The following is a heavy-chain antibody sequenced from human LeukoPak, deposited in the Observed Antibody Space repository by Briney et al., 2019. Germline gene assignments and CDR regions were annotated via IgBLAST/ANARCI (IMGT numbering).Heavy chain of an antibody. D-gene: IGHD3-22*01. CDR3: ARDRDYYDSSGNFDS. J-gene: IGHJ4*02. CDR1: GGSISSGSYY. CDR2: IYASGYT. V-gene: IGHV4-61*02. Sequence: PSETLSLTCTVSGGSISSGSYYWSWIRQPAGKGLEWIGRIYASGYTNYNPSLKSRVTMSVDTSKNQFTLKLTSVTAADTAVYYCARDRDYYDSSGNFDSWGQGTLVTVSS.